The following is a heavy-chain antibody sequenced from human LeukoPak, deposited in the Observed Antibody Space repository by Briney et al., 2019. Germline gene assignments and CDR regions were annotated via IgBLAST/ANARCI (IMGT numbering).Heavy chain of an antibody. CDR2: IYYSGST. V-gene: IGHV4-31*03. CDR3: ARDDQKHISGWPKIDY. J-gene: IGHJ4*02. CDR1: GGSISSGGYY. Sequence: SETLSLTCTVSGGSISSGGYYWSWLRQHPGKGLEWIGYIYYSGSTYYNPSLKSRVTISVDTSKNQFSLKLSSVTAADTAVYYCARDDQKHISGWPKIDYWGQGTLVTVSS. D-gene: IGHD6-19*01.